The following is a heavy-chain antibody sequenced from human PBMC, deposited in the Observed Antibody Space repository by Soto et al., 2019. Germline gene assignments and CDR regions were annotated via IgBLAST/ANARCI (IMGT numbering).Heavy chain of an antibody. J-gene: IGHJ4*02. CDR1: GFTFSSYA. CDR3: VKVGFYYDSSGHWN. Sequence: HPGGSLRLSCSASGFTFSSYAMHWVRQAPGKGLEYVSAISSNGGSTYYADSVKGRFTISRDNSKNTLYLQMSSLRAEDTAVYYCVKVGFYYDSSGHWNWGQGTLVTVSS. D-gene: IGHD3-22*01. V-gene: IGHV3-64D*08. CDR2: ISSNGGST.